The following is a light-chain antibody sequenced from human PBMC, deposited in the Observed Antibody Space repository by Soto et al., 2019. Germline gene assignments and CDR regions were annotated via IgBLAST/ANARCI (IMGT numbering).Light chain of an antibody. V-gene: IGKV1-5*01. CDR3: QQYNSYHT. CDR1: QSISSW. J-gene: IGKJ2*01. Sequence: DIQMTQSPSTLSASVGDSVTITCRASQSISSWLAWYQQKPGKAPKLLIYDDSSLESGVPSRFSGSGSGTEFTLTISSLQPDDFATYYCQQYNSYHTFGQGTKLEIK. CDR2: DDS.